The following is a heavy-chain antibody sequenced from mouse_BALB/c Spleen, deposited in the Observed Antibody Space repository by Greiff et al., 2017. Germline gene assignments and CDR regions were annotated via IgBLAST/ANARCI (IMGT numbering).Heavy chain of an antibody. D-gene: IGHD1-1*01. CDR2: ISSGGSYT. J-gene: IGHJ4*01. CDR1: GFTFSSYT. V-gene: IGHV5-6-4*01. Sequence: EVMLVESGGGLVKPGGSLKLSCAASGFTFSSYTMSWVRQTPEKRLEWVATISSGGSYTYYPDSVKGRFTISRDNAKNTLYLQMSSLKSEDTAMYYCTREGGLLDGYYAMDYWGQGTSVTVSS. CDR3: TREGGLLDGYYAMDY.